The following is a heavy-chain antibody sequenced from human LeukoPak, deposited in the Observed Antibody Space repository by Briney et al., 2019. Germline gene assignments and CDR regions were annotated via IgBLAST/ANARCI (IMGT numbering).Heavy chain of an antibody. CDR2: IYTSGST. Sequence: PSETLSLTCTVSGGSISSYHWSWLRQPAGKGLEWIGRIYTSGSTNYNPSLKSRVTMSVDTSENQFSLRLSSVTAADTAVYYCARVYSSGWYDYWGQGTLVTVSS. CDR3: ARVYSSGWYDY. V-gene: IGHV4-4*07. J-gene: IGHJ4*02. D-gene: IGHD6-19*01. CDR1: GGSISSYH.